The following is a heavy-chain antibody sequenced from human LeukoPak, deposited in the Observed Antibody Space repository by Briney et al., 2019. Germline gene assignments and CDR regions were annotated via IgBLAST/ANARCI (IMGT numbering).Heavy chain of an antibody. Sequence: GASVKVSCKASGYTFTGYYMHWLRQAPGQGLEWMGWINPNSGGPNYAQKFQVRVTMTRDTSISTAYMELSRLRSDDTAVYYCARDPQWGDYYDSSGYQFDYWGQGTLVTVSS. CDR1: GYTFTGYY. D-gene: IGHD3-22*01. CDR2: INPNSGGP. J-gene: IGHJ4*02. V-gene: IGHV1-2*02. CDR3: ARDPQWGDYYDSSGYQFDY.